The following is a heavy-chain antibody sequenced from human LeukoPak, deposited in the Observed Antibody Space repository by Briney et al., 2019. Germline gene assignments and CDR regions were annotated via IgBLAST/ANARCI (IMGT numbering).Heavy chain of an antibody. J-gene: IGHJ5*02. CDR2: INAGSGNT. CDR3: ARDSGYDILTGTDWFDP. V-gene: IGHV1-3*01. D-gene: IGHD3-9*01. CDR1: GYTFTSYA. Sequence: ASVKVSCKASGYTFTSYAMHWVRQAPGQRLEWMGWINAGSGNTTYSQKFQGRVTITRDTSASTAYMELSSLRSEDTAVYYCARDSGYDILTGTDWFDPWGQGTLVTVSS.